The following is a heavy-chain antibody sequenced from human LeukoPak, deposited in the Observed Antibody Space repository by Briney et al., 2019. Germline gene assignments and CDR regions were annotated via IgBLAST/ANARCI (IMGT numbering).Heavy chain of an antibody. V-gene: IGHV4-61*02. CDR3: ARGRWDYYYMDV. J-gene: IGHJ6*03. Sequence: KSSQTLSLTCTVSGGSISSGSYYWSWIRQPAGTGLEWIGRIYTSGSTNYNPSLKSRVTISVDTSKNQFSLKLSSVTAADTAVYYCARGRWDYYYMDVWGKGTTVTISS. CDR2: IYTSGST. CDR1: GGSISSGSYY. D-gene: IGHD5-24*01.